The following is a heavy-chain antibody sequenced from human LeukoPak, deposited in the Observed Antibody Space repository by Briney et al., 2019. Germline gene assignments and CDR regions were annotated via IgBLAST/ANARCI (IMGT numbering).Heavy chain of an antibody. V-gene: IGHV4-34*01. J-gene: IGHJ4*02. D-gene: IGHD3-22*01. Sequence: SETLSLTCNVSGASLRENYWSWIRQSPGKGLEWIAEVKHSGSTNYNPSLKSRVTISAGTSKSEISLKLSTVTAADTAVYYCARLQFLSGGYYAFDSWGQGSRVTVSS. CDR3: ARLQFLSGGYYAFDS. CDR2: VKHSGST. CDR1: GASLRENY.